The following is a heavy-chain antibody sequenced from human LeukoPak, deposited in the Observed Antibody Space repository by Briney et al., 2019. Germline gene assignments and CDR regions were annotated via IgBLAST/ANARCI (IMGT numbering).Heavy chain of an antibody. CDR1: GFTFSDYY. CDR3: ARDGFVQEIDY. CDR2: ISSSGSTI. V-gene: IGHV3-11*01. Sequence: GGYLRLSCVASGFTFSDYYMSWIRQAPGKGLEWVSYISSSGSTIYYADSVKGRFTISRDNAKNSLYLQMSSLRAEDTALYYCARDGFVQEIDYWGQGTLVTVSS. J-gene: IGHJ4*02. D-gene: IGHD3-10*01.